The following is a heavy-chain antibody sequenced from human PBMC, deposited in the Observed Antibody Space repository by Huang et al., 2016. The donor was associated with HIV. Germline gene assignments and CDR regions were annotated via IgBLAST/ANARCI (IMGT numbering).Heavy chain of an antibody. J-gene: IGHJ6*03. CDR1: GYTFSSFG. Sequence: QVQLVQSGAEVKKPGASVKVSCKASGYTFSSFGISWVRQAPGQGLEWVGWISVYNGNTKFAQKFQGRLTMTTDTSTSTAYMGRRSLRSDDTAVYYCARGGGIQLWLLGYYYMDVWGNGTTVTVSS. CDR3: ARGGGIQLWLLGYYYMDV. CDR2: ISVYNGNT. D-gene: IGHD5-18*01. V-gene: IGHV1-18*01.